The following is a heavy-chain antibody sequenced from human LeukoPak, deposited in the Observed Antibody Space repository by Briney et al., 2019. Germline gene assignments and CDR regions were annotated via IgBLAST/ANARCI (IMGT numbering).Heavy chain of an antibody. CDR2: IYYSGST. V-gene: IGHV4-59*01. Sequence: SETLSLTCTVSGGSISSYYWSWIRQPPGKGLEWIGYIYYSGSTSYNPSLKSRVTISVDTSKNQFSLKLSSVTAADTAVYYCARGSIAARNDAFDIWGQGTIVTVSS. D-gene: IGHD6-6*01. CDR3: ARGSIAARNDAFDI. CDR1: GGSISSYY. J-gene: IGHJ3*02.